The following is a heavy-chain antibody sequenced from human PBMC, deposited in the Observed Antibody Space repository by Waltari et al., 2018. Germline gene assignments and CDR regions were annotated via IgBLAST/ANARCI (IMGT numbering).Heavy chain of an antibody. V-gene: IGHV3-23*01. Sequence: EVQLLESGGGLVQPGGSLRLSCAASGFTFSSYAMSWVRQAPGKGLEWVSAISGSGGSTYYADSVKVRFTISRDNSKNTLYLQMNSLRAEDTAVYYCARDPARALRNWYFDLWGRGTLVTVSS. J-gene: IGHJ2*01. CDR2: ISGSGGST. CDR1: GFTFSSYA. CDR3: ARDPARALRNWYFDL. D-gene: IGHD2-21*02.